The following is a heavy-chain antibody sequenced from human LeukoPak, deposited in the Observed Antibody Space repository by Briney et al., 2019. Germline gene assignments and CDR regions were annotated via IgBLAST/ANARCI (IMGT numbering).Heavy chain of an antibody. CDR3: ERGGTPGVYFDY. V-gene: IGHV3-23*01. J-gene: IGHJ4*02. CDR2: ISGSGGST. D-gene: IGHD1/OR15-1a*01. CDR1: GFTFSSYA. Sequence: GGSLRLSCAASGFTFSSYAMSWVRQAPGKGLEWVSAISGSGGSTYYADSVKGRFTISRDNSKNTLYLQMNSLKTEGTAVYYCERGGTPGVYFDYWGQGTLVTVSS.